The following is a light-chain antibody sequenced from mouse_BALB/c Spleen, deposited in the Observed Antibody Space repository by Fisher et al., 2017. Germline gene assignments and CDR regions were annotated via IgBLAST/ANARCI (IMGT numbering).Light chain of an antibody. CDR1: SSVSSSY. CDR2: STS. CDR3: HQYHRSPWT. J-gene: IGKJ1*01. V-gene: IGKV4-74*01. Sequence: IVLTQSPAIMSASPGEKVTMTCRASSSVSSSYLHWYQQKPGSSPKLWIYSTSNLASGVPARFSGSGSGTSYSLTISSMEAEDAVTYYCHQYHRSPWTFGGGTKLEIK.